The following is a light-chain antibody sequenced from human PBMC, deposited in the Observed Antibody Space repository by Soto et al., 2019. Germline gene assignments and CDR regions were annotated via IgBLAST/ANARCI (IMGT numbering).Light chain of an antibody. J-gene: IGKJ1*01. V-gene: IGKV3-15*01. Sequence: EIMMTLSPAILSVSQGARASLSGRASQSVSSNLAWYQQKPGQAPRLLIYGASTRATGIPARFSGSGSGTDFTLTISRLEPEDFAVYFCQQYVTSPAWTFGQGTKVDIK. CDR1: QSVSSN. CDR2: GAS. CDR3: QQYVTSPAWT.